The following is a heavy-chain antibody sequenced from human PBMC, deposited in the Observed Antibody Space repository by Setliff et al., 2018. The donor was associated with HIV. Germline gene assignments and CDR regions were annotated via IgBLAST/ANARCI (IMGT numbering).Heavy chain of an antibody. V-gene: IGHV1-2*02. CDR3: ARNPDTSGYLYFYYYMDV. Sequence: ASVKVSCKTSGYTFTDYYIHWVRQAPGQGLEWMGWINPKNGGTNYAQKFQGKVTMTRNTSISTAYMELSSLRSDDTAVYYCARNPDTSGYLYFYYYMDVWGKGTTVTVSS. CDR1: GYTFTDYY. CDR2: INPKNGGT. D-gene: IGHD3-22*01. J-gene: IGHJ6*03.